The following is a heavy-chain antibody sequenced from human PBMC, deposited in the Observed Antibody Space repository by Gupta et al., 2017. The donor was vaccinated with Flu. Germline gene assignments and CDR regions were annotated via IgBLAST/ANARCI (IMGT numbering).Heavy chain of an antibody. CDR1: GGSLSGYY. J-gene: IGHJ4*02. Sequence: QVQLQQWGAGLLKPSETLSLTCAVYGGSLSGYYWSGIRQPPGKGVEWIGEINHSGSTNYNPSLKSRVTISVDTSKNQFSLKLSSVTAADTAVYYCTANSSGYGDYFDYWGQGTLVTVSS. D-gene: IGHD3-22*01. CDR2: INHSGST. CDR3: TANSSGYGDYFDY. V-gene: IGHV4-34*01.